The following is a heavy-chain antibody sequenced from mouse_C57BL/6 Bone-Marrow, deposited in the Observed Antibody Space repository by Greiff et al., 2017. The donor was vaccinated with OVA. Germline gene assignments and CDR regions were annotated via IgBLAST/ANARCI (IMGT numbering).Heavy chain of an antibody. D-gene: IGHD1-1*01. V-gene: IGHV7-3*01. J-gene: IGHJ4*01. CDR2: IRNKANGYTT. CDR1: GFTFTDYY. CDR3: ARYTSIYCYAMDY. Sequence: EVKLMESGGGLVQPGGSLSLSCAASGFTFTDYYMSWVRQPPGKALEWLGFIRNKANGYTTEYSASVKGRFTISRANSQSILYLQMNALRAEDSATEYCARYTSIYCYAMDYWGQGTSVTVSS.